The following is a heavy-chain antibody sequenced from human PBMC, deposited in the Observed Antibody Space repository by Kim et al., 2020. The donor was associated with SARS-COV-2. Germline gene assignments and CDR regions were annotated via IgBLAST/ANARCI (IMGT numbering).Heavy chain of an antibody. CDR3: SSGWFRRFDY. D-gene: IGHD6-19*01. Sequence: GGSLRLSCAASGFTFSSYAMSWVRQAPGKGLEWVSAISGSGGSTYYADSVKGRFTISRDNSKNTLYLQMNSLRAEDTAVYYCSSGWFRRFDYWGQGTLVTVSS. V-gene: IGHV3-23*01. CDR1: GFTFSSYA. J-gene: IGHJ4*02. CDR2: ISGSGGST.